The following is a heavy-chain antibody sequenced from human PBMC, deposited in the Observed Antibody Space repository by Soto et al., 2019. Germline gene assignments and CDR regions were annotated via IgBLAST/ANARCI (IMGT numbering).Heavy chain of an antibody. CDR1: GFTFSSYA. J-gene: IGHJ4*02. CDR2: ISGSGGST. Sequence: EVQLLESGGGLVQPGGSLRLSCAASGFTFSSYAMSWVRQAPGKGLEWVSTISGSGGSTYYADSVKGRHTISRDNSKNTLYLQMNSLRDEDTAVYYCAKDQYSGIPGKPDYWGQGTLVTVSS. CDR3: AKDQYSGIPGKPDY. V-gene: IGHV3-23*01. D-gene: IGHD1-26*01.